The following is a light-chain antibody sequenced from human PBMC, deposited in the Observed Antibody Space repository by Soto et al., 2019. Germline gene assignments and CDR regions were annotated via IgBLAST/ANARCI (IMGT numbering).Light chain of an antibody. J-gene: IGKJ5*01. CDR1: QSVSSTY. CDR2: GAS. V-gene: IGKV3-20*01. Sequence: EIVFTQSPGTLFLSPGERATLSCRASQSVSSTYLIWYQQKLGQAPRLLIYGASSRATGVPDRFSGGGSGTEFTLTISRLEPEDFATYYCQQFNSYPITFGQGTRLEIK. CDR3: QQFNSYPIT.